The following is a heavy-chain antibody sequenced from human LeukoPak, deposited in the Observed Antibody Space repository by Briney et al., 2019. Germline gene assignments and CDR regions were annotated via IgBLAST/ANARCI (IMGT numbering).Heavy chain of an antibody. Sequence: GGSLRLSCAASGFTFSSYWMHWFRQAPGKGLVWVSRINSDGSSTSYADSVKGRFTISRDNAKNTLYLQMNSLRAEDTAVYYCARDRSYSGRYFDYWGQGTLVTVSS. CDR1: GFTFSSYW. D-gene: IGHD1-26*01. J-gene: IGHJ4*02. CDR3: ARDRSYSGRYFDY. V-gene: IGHV3-74*01. CDR2: INSDGSST.